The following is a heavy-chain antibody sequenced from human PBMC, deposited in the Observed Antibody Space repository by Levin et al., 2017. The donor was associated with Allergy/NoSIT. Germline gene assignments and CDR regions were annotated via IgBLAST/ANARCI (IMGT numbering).Heavy chain of an antibody. CDR3: ARDDYGDYD. CDR1: GGFISSSSYY. D-gene: IGHD4-17*01. V-gene: IGHV4-39*07. CDR2: IYYSGST. J-gene: IGHJ4*02. Sequence: SETLSLTCTVSGGFISSSSYYWGWIRQPPGKGLEWIGSIYYSGSTYYNPSLKSRVTISVDTSKNQFSLKLSSVTAADTAVYYCARDDYGDYDWGQGTLVTVSS.